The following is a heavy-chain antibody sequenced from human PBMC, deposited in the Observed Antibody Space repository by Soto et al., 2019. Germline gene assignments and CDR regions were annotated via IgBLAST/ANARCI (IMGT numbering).Heavy chain of an antibody. J-gene: IGHJ4*02. D-gene: IGHD6-13*01. CDR3: VSRGQQLAWGDY. V-gene: IGHV1-8*01. CDR1: GYTFTSYD. Sequence: QVQLVQSGAEVKKPGASVKVSCKASGYTFTSYDINWVRQATGQGLEWMGWMNPNSGNTGYAQKFQGRVTMTRNTSISTAYLELRSLRSEDTAVYYCVSRGQQLAWGDYWGQGTLVTVSS. CDR2: MNPNSGNT.